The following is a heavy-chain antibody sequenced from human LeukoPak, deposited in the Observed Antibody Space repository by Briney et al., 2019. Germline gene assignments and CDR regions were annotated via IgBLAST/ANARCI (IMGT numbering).Heavy chain of an antibody. CDR3: ARDRADGYNWAPFDP. D-gene: IGHD5-24*01. V-gene: IGHV4-30-2*01. CDR1: GGSISSGGYY. CDR2: ISHSGST. J-gene: IGHJ5*02. Sequence: SETLSLTCTVSGGSISSGGYYWSWIRQPPGKGLEWIGYISHSGSTYYNPSLKSRVTISVDTSKNQFSLKLSSVTAADTAVYYCARDRADGYNWAPFDPWGQGTLVTVSS.